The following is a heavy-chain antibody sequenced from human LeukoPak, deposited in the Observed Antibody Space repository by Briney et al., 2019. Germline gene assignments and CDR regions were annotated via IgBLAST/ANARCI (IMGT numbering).Heavy chain of an antibody. Sequence: SVKVSCKASGCTFSSYAISWVRQAPGQGLEWMGRIIPIFGIANYAQKFQGRVTITADKSTSTAYMELSSLRSEDTAVYYCARDQAVVVAAEDYYGMDVWGQGTTVTVSS. CDR3: ARDQAVVVAAEDYYGMDV. CDR2: IIPIFGIA. V-gene: IGHV1-69*04. CDR1: GCTFSSYA. D-gene: IGHD2-15*01. J-gene: IGHJ6*02.